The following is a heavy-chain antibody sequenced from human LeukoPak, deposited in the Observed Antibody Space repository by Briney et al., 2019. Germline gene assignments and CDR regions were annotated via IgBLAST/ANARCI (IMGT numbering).Heavy chain of an antibody. V-gene: IGHV3-11*03. CDR1: GFTFSDYY. CDR3: ARSYGWLPGGM. Sequence: GGSLRLSCAASGFTFSDYYMSWIRQAPGEGLEWVSYISSTSSYTNYADSVKGRFTISRDNAKNSLHLQMNSLRAEDTAVYYCARSYGWLPGGMWGQGTLVTVSS. D-gene: IGHD5-12*01. CDR2: ISSTSSYT. J-gene: IGHJ4*02.